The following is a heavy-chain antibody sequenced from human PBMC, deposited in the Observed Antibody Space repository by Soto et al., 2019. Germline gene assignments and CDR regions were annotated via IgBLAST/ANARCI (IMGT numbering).Heavy chain of an antibody. Sequence: ASVKVSCKASGYTFTGYGISWVRQAPGQGLEWMGWISAYNGNTNYAQKLQGRVTMTTDTSTSTAYMELRSLRSDDTAVYYCARVYYDSSGYPGHWFDPWGQGTLVTVSS. CDR2: ISAYNGNT. D-gene: IGHD3-22*01. CDR3: ARVYYDSSGYPGHWFDP. CDR1: GYTFTGYG. V-gene: IGHV1-18*01. J-gene: IGHJ5*02.